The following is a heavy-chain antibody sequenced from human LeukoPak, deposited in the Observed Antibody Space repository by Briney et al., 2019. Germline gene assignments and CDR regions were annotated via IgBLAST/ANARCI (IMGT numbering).Heavy chain of an antibody. CDR2: IVSNGDST. CDR3: VNPGWSYYNSGNSPYYGFDF. CDR1: GFSPARIG. J-gene: IGHJ6*02. V-gene: IGHV3-64D*09. Sequence: GGSLRLSWSPAGFSPARIGTHCDSQAPGKGLEYVSAIVSNGDSTYYADSVKGRFTISRDNAKNTLYLQMSSMIPDDTSVYYFVNPGWSYYNSGNSPYYGFDFWGQGTTVTVSS. D-gene: IGHD3-10*01.